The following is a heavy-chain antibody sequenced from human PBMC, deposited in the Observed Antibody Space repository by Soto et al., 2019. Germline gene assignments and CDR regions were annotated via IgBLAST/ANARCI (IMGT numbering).Heavy chain of an antibody. J-gene: IGHJ6*02. CDR3: ARVGGYCSSTSCYAYYYYGMDV. Sequence: SETLSLTCTVSGGSISSGDYYWSWIRQPPGKGLEWIGYIYYSGSTHYNPSLKSRVTISGDTSKNQFSLKMSSVTAADTAVYYCARVGGYCSSTSCYAYYYYGMDVWGQGTTVTVSS. CDR1: GGSISSGDYY. V-gene: IGHV4-30-4*01. CDR2: IYYSGST. D-gene: IGHD2-2*01.